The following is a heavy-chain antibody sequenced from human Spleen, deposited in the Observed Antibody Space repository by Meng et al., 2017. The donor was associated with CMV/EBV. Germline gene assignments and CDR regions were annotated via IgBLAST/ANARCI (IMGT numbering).Heavy chain of an antibody. CDR1: GGSVSSGSYY. CDR3: ARHILRDGYSKQRSGNFDY. CDR2: IYYSGST. D-gene: IGHD5-24*01. J-gene: IGHJ4*02. Sequence: SETLSLTCTVSGGSVSSGSYYWGWIRQPPGKGLEWIGSIYYSGSTYYNPSLKSRVTISVDTSKNQFSLKLSSVTAADTAVYYCARHILRDGYSKQRSGNFDYWGQGTLVTVSS. V-gene: IGHV4-39*01.